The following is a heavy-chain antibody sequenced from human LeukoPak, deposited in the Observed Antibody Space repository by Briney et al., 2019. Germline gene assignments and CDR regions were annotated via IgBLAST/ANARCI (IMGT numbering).Heavy chain of an antibody. J-gene: IGHJ5*02. CDR2: MNPNSGNT. CDR1: GYTFTSYD. CDR3: AREYGDYVLPNWFDP. D-gene: IGHD4-17*01. Sequence: GASVKVSCKASGYTFTSYDINWVRQAAGQGLEWMGWMNPNSGNTAYAQKFQGRVTMTRNTSINTTYMELSSLRSEDTAVYYCAREYGDYVLPNWFDPWGQGTLVTVSS. V-gene: IGHV1-8*01.